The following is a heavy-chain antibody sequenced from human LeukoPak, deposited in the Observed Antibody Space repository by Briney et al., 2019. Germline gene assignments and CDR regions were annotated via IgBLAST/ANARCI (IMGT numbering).Heavy chain of an antibody. Sequence: ASVKVSCKASGYTFTGYYMHWVRQAPGQGLEWVGWINPNSGGTNYAQKYQGRVTMTRDTSISTAYMELSRLRSDDTAVYYCARDSGGPLGYFDYWGQGTLVTVSS. CDR2: INPNSGGT. V-gene: IGHV1-2*02. CDR3: ARDSGGPLGYFDY. D-gene: IGHD4-23*01. J-gene: IGHJ4*02. CDR1: GYTFTGYY.